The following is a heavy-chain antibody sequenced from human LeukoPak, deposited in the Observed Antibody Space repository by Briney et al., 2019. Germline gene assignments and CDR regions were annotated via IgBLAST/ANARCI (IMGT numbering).Heavy chain of an antibody. CDR3: AKRPYSSSSPFDY. CDR1: GFTFSSYA. Sequence: GGSLRLSCAASGFTFSSYAMSWVRQAPGKGVEWVSAISGSGGSTYYADSVKGRFTISRDNSKNTLYLQMNSLRAEDTAVYYCAKRPYSSSSPFDYWGQGTLVTVSS. D-gene: IGHD6-6*01. CDR2: ISGSGGST. V-gene: IGHV3-23*01. J-gene: IGHJ4*02.